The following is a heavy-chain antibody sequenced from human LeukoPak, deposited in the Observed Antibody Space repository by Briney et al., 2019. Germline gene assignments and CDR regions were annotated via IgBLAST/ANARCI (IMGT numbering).Heavy chain of an antibody. CDR3: ARGRWEIVDY. Sequence: SETLSLTCAVYGESFSGYYWSWIRQPPGKGLEWIGEINHSGSTNYNPSLKSRITISVDMSKNQFSLKLSSVTAADTAVYYCARGRWEIVDYWGQGTLVTVSS. V-gene: IGHV4-34*01. CDR2: INHSGST. CDR1: GESFSGYY. D-gene: IGHD5-12*01. J-gene: IGHJ4*02.